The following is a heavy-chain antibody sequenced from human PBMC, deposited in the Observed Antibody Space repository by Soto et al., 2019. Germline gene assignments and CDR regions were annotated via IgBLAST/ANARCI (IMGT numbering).Heavy chain of an antibody. J-gene: IGHJ5*02. CDR1: GYTFTSDE. V-gene: IGHV1-8*01. D-gene: IGHD6-13*01. CDR3: TRERSAAGTGWFDP. Sequence: QVQLVQSGAEVKKPGASVKVSCKASGYTFTSDEINWVRQATGQGLEWMGWMNPNSGNTGYAQKFQGRVTMTRNTSISTAYMELSGLRSEDTAVYYCTRERSAAGTGWFDPWGQGTLVSVSS. CDR2: MNPNSGNT.